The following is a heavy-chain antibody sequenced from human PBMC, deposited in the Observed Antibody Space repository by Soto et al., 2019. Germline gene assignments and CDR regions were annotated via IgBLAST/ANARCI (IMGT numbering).Heavy chain of an antibody. Sequence: EASVKVSCKASGYTFTSYGISWVRQAPGQGLEWMGWISAYNGNTNYAQKLQGRVTMTTDTSTSTAYMELRSLRSDDTAVYYCARELRAARLYSYYYGMDVWGQGTTVTVSS. CDR2: ISAYNGNT. D-gene: IGHD6-6*01. V-gene: IGHV1-18*01. CDR3: ARELRAARLYSYYYGMDV. J-gene: IGHJ6*02. CDR1: GYTFTSYG.